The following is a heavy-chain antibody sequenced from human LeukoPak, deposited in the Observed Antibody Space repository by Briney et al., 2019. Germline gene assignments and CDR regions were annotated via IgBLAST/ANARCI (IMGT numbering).Heavy chain of an antibody. CDR3: ASCLGWRGQQLDFYI. CDR1: GGSISSYY. Sequence: SETLSLTCTVSGGSISSYYWSWIRQPAGKGLEWIGRIYTSGSTNYNPSLKSRVTISVDTSKNQFSLKLSSVTAADTAVYYCASCLGWRGQQLDFYIWGQGTMVTVSS. J-gene: IGHJ3*02. D-gene: IGHD6-13*01. CDR2: IYTSGST. V-gene: IGHV4-4*07.